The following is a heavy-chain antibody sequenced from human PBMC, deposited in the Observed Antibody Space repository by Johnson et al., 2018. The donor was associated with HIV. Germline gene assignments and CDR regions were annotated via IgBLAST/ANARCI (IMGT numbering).Heavy chain of an antibody. CDR2: ITWNSGSI. CDR3: AKGGWELLVRWYAFDI. D-gene: IGHD1-26*01. Sequence: VQLVESGGGLVQPGRSLRLSCAASGFTFDDYGMHWVRQAPGKGLEWVSGITWNSGSIGYADSVKGRFTISRDNAKNSLYLQMNSLRAEDTALDYCAKGGWELLVRWYAFDIWGQGTMVTVST. V-gene: IGHV3-9*01. CDR1: GFTFDDYG. J-gene: IGHJ3*02.